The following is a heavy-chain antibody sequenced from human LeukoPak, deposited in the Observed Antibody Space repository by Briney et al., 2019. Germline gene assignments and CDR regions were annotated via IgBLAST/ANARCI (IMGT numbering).Heavy chain of an antibody. CDR1: GFTFSSYV. CDR2: IWYDGSNK. Sequence: GRSLRLSCAASGFTFSSYVMHWVRQAPGKGLEWVAVIWYDGSNKYYADSVKGRFTISRDNSKNTLYLQMNSLRAEDTAVYYCARDYYDSSLDYWGQGTVVTVSS. D-gene: IGHD3-22*01. V-gene: IGHV3-33*01. J-gene: IGHJ4*02. CDR3: ARDYYDSSLDY.